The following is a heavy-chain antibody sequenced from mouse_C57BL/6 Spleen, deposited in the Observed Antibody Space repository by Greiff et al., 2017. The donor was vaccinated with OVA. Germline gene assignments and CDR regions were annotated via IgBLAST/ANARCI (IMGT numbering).Heavy chain of an antibody. J-gene: IGHJ4*01. Sequence: EVQLQQSGGGLVQPGGSMKLSCAASGFTFSDAWMDWVRQSPEKGLEWVAEIRNKANNHATYYAESVKGRFTISRDDSKSSVYLQMNSLRAEDTGIYYCTRLYYGNYDYAMDYWGQGTSVTVSS. D-gene: IGHD2-1*01. CDR3: TRLYYGNYDYAMDY. V-gene: IGHV6-6*01. CDR2: IRNKANNHAT. CDR1: GFTFSDAW.